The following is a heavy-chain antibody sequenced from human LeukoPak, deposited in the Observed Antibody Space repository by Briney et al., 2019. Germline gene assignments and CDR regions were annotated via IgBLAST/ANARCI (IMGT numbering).Heavy chain of an antibody. V-gene: IGHV4-34*01. D-gene: IGHD5-12*01. CDR1: GGSFSGYY. Sequence: SSETLSLTCAVYGGSFSGYYWSWIRQPPGKGLEWIGEINHSGSTNYNPSLKSRVTIPVDTSKNQFSLKLSSVTAADTAVYYCARDGPTLNMDVWGKGTTVTVSS. CDR2: INHSGST. J-gene: IGHJ6*03. CDR3: ARDGPTLNMDV.